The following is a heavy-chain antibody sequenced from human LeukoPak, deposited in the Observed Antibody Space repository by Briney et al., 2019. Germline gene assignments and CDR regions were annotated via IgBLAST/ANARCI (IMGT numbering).Heavy chain of an antibody. V-gene: IGHV3-30-3*01. CDR1: GFTFSSYA. CDR2: ISYDGSNK. Sequence: GGSLRLSCAASGFTFSSYAMHWVRQAPGKGLGWVAAISYDGSNKYYADSVKGRFTISRDNSKNTLYLQMNSLRAEDTAVYYCARGLGWELRGYFDYWGQGTLVTVSS. CDR3: ARGLGWELRGYFDY. D-gene: IGHD1-26*01. J-gene: IGHJ4*02.